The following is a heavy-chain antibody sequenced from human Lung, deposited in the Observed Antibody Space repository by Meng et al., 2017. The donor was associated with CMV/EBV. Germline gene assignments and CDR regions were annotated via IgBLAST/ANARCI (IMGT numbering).Heavy chain of an antibody. D-gene: IGHD1-26*01. J-gene: IGHJ5*02. CDR3: ARDGRLDP. Sequence: EAQLLESGRGLVKPGGSLGLSCAASGFTFSSYSMNWVRQAPGKGLEWVSSISSSSSYIYYADSVKGRFTISRDNAKNSLYLQMNSLRAEDTAVYYCARDGRLDPWGQGTLVTVSS. CDR2: ISSSSSYI. CDR1: GFTFSSYS. V-gene: IGHV3-21*01.